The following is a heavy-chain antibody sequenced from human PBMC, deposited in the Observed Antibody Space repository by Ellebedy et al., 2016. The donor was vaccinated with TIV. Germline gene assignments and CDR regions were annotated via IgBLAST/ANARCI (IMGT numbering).Heavy chain of an antibody. CDR2: ISGSGGST. CDR3: AKDSGYTDYGDYIFDY. CDR1: GGSISSYY. Sequence: GGSLRLXXTVSGGSISSYYWSWVRQAPGKGLEWVSAISGSGGSTYYADSVKGRFTISRDNSKNTLYLQMNSLRAEDTAVYYCAKDSGYTDYGDYIFDYWGQGTLVTVSS. J-gene: IGHJ4*02. V-gene: IGHV3-23*01. D-gene: IGHD4-17*01.